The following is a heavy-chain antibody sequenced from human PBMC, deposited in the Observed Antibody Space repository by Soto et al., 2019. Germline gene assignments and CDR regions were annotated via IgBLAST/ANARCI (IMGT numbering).Heavy chain of an antibody. CDR3: AAAGDPLPYYYYYGMDV. J-gene: IGHJ6*02. D-gene: IGHD6-13*01. CDR1: GFTFGSGG. Sequence: PGGSLRHSCVASGFTFGSGGMSWVRQAPGKGLEWVSAISGSGGSTYYADSVKGRFTISRDNSKNTLYLQMNSLRAEDTAVYYCAAAGDPLPYYYYYGMDVWGQGTTVTVSS. CDR2: ISGSGGST. V-gene: IGHV3-23*01.